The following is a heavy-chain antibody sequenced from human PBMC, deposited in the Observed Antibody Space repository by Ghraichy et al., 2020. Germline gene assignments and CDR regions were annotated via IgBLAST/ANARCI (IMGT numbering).Heavy chain of an antibody. CDR3: ARQTPHYSSSWNDY. D-gene: IGHD6-13*01. Sequence: SETLSLTCTVSGGSISSSSYYWGWIRQPPGKGLEWIGSIYYSGSTYYNPSLKSRVTISVDTSKNQFSLKLSSVTAADTAVYYCARQTPHYSSSWNDYWGQGTLVTVSS. CDR1: GGSISSSSYY. V-gene: IGHV4-39*01. CDR2: IYYSGST. J-gene: IGHJ4*02.